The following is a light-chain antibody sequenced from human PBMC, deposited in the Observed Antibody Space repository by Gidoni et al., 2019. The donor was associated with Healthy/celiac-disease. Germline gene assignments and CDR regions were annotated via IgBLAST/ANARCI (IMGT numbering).Light chain of an antibody. CDR1: QSVSSSY. CDR2: GAS. Sequence: IVLTQSPGTLSLSPGERATLSCRASQSVSSSYLAWSQQKPGQAPRPLSYGASSRATGIPDRFSGSGSGTDVTLTISRLEPEDFAVYYCQQYGSSPYTFGQGTKLEIK. V-gene: IGKV3-20*01. CDR3: QQYGSSPYT. J-gene: IGKJ2*01.